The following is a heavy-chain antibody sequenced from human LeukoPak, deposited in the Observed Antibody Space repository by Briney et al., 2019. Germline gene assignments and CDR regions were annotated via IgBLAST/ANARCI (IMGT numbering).Heavy chain of an antibody. V-gene: IGHV1-69*06. J-gene: IGHJ4*02. CDR1: GYTFTGYY. D-gene: IGHD6-13*01. CDR2: IIPIFGTA. Sequence: ASVKVSCKASGYTFTGYYMHWVRQAPGQGLEWMGGIIPIFGTANYAQKFQGRVTITADKSTSTAYMELSSLRSEDTAVYYCARRIAFLDYWGQGTLVTVSS. CDR3: ARRIAFLDY.